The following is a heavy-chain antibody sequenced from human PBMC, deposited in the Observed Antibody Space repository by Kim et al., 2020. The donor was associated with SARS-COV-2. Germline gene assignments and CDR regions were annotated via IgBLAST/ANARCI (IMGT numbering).Heavy chain of an antibody. CDR3: ARQGKGSAFPWFDP. J-gene: IGHJ5*02. CDR1: GGSISSTSYF. V-gene: IGHV4-39*01. D-gene: IGHD1-26*01. CDR2: IYYNGGT. Sequence: SETLSLTCTISGGSISSTSYFWSWIRQPPGRGLEWIGSIYYNGGTYYNPSLKSRVTISVDTSENQFSLKLSSVTAADTAVYYCARQGKGSAFPWFDPWG.